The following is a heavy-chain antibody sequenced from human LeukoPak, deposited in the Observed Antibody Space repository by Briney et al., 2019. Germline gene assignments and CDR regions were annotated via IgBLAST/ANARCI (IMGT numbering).Heavy chain of an antibody. CDR3: ARAFWPHTTDDAFDI. V-gene: IGHV1-18*01. D-gene: IGHD2/OR15-2a*01. Sequence: VASVKVSCKASGYTFTNYGINWVRQAPGQGLEWMGWSSDYNDNTHLAQKFQGRVTMTTHTSTSTAYMELRSLRSDDTAMYFCARAFWPHTTDDAFDIWGQGTMDTVSS. CDR2: SSDYNDNT. J-gene: IGHJ3*02. CDR1: GYTFTNYG.